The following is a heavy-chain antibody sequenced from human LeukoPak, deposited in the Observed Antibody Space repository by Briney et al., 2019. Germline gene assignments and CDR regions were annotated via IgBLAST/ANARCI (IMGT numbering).Heavy chain of an antibody. CDR3: AKDLSPLYYYYGMDV. CDR1: GFTFSSYA. CDR2: ISGSGGST. Sequence: GGSLRLSCAASGFTFSSYAMSWLRQAPGQGLEWVSVISGSGGSTYYADSVKGRFTISRDNSKNTLYLQMNSLSAEDTAVYYCAKDLSPLYYYYGMDVWGQGTTVTVSS. J-gene: IGHJ6*02. V-gene: IGHV3-23*01.